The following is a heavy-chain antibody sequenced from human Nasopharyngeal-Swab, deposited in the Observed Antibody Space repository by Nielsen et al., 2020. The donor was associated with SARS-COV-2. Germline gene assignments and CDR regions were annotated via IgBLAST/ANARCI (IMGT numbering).Heavy chain of an antibody. V-gene: IGHV3-30*03. J-gene: IGHJ3*02. CDR2: ISYDGSNK. D-gene: IGHD4-17*01. CDR3: YGGYDAFDI. Sequence: WIRQPPGKGLEWVAVISYDGSNKYYADSVKGRFTISRDNSKNTLYLQMNSLRAEDTAVYYCYGGYDAFDIWGRGTMVTVSS.